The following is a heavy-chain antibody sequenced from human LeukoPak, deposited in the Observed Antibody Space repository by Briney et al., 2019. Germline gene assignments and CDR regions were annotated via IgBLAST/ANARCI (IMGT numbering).Heavy chain of an antibody. V-gene: IGHV3-23*01. J-gene: IGHJ4*02. CDR1: GFTFPNAW. CDR3: AKGAYDFLEIAYFDY. CDR2: VIGSSGAT. Sequence: GGSLRLSCAASGFTFPNAWVNWVRQAPGKGLEWVAVVIGSSGATDYADSVKGRFTISRDNSKNTLFLQMNSLRAEDTAIYYCAKGAYDFLEIAYFDYWGQGALVTVSS. D-gene: IGHD3-3*01.